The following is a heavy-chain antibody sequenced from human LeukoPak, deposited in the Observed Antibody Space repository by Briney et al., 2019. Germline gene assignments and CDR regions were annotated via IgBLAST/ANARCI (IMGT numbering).Heavy chain of an antibody. CDR2: ISAYNGNT. D-gene: IGHD3-10*01. V-gene: IGHV1-18*01. CDR3: ARVGDQLLSAPYYFDY. Sequence: ASVKVSCKASGYTFTSYGISWVRQAPGQGLEWMGWISAYNGNTTYAQKLQGRVTMTTDTSTSTAYMELRSLRSDDTAVYYCARVGDQLLSAPYYFDYWGQGTLVTVSS. J-gene: IGHJ4*02. CDR1: GYTFTSYG.